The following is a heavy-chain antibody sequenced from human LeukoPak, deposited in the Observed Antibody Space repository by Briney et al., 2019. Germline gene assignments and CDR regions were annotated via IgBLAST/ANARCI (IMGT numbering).Heavy chain of an antibody. CDR1: GGSISSGDYY. CDR2: IYYSGST. CDR3: ARRGYYDSSGHPSGAFDI. V-gene: IGHV4-30-4*08. Sequence: SETLSLTCTVSGGSISSGDYYWCWIRQPPGKGLECIGYIYYSGSTYYNPSLKSRVTISVDTSKTQFSLKLSSVTAADTAVYYCARRGYYDSSGHPSGAFDIWGQGTMVTVSS. J-gene: IGHJ3*02. D-gene: IGHD3-22*01.